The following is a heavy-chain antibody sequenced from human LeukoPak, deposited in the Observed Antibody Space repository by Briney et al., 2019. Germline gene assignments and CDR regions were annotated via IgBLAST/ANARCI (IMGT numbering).Heavy chain of an antibody. CDR1: GFTFDNYA. V-gene: IGHV3-48*01. CDR3: ARDSFHALDY. D-gene: IGHD3-16*01. J-gene: IGHJ4*02. CDR2: ISSSSSTI. Sequence: GGPLRLSCAASGFTFDNYAMNWVRQAPGKGLEWVSYISSSSSTIYYADSVKGRFTISRDNAKNSLYLQMNSLRAEDTAVYYCARDSFHALDYWGQGTLVTVSS.